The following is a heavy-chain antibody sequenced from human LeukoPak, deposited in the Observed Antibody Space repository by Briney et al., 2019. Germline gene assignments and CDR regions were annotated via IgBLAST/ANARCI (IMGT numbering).Heavy chain of an antibody. V-gene: IGHV3-30-3*01. Sequence: GGSLRLSCPASGFTFSNNAMHWVRQAPGKGLEWGAVISYDGSNKYYADSVKGRFTISRDNSKNTLDLQMNSLRAEDTAVYYCARGFIDFWSGCSYWGQGTLVTVSS. D-gene: IGHD3-3*01. CDR3: ARGFIDFWSGCSY. J-gene: IGHJ4*02. CDR1: GFTFSNNA. CDR2: ISYDGSNK.